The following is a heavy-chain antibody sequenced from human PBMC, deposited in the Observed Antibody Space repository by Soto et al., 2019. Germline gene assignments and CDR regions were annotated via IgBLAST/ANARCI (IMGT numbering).Heavy chain of an antibody. CDR1: GYTFTSYG. D-gene: IGHD3-3*01. CDR2: ISAYNGNT. V-gene: IGHV1-18*01. CDR3: ARVFGFWGHKITILGGSNGWFDP. Sequence: ASVKVSCKASGYTFTSYGISWVRQAPGQGLEWMGWISAYNGNTNYAQKLQGRVTMTTDTSTSTAYMELRSLRSDDTAVYYCARVFGFWGHKITILGGSNGWFDPWGQGTLVTVSS. J-gene: IGHJ5*02.